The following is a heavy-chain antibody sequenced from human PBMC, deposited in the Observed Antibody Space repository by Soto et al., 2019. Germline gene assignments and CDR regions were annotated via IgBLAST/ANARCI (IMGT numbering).Heavy chain of an antibody. CDR1: FGSISSSNW. V-gene: IGHV4-4*02. D-gene: IGHD6-13*01. Sequence: SETLSHTCAVSFGSISSSNWWSCFRRPPGKGLEWIGEIYHSGSTNYNPSLKSRVTISVDKSKNQFSLKLSSVTAADTAVYYCARAAMGGSSWPFEYWGQGTLVTVSS. CDR2: IYHSGST. J-gene: IGHJ4*02. CDR3: ARAAMGGSSWPFEY.